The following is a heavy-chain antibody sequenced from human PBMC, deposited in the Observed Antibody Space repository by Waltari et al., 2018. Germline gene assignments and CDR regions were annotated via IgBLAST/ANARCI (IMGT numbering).Heavy chain of an antibody. CDR2: ISSDGRNK. V-gene: IGHV3-30*01. CDR3: ARGDYGDYD. Sequence: QVQLVESGGGVVQPGRSLRLSCAASGFTFRSPAMHWVRQAPGKGLEWVAVISSDGRNKYYVDSVKGRFTISRDNSKNTLYLQMNSLRAEDTAVYYCARGDYGDYDWGQGTLVTVSS. J-gene: IGHJ4*02. CDR1: GFTFRSPA. D-gene: IGHD4-17*01.